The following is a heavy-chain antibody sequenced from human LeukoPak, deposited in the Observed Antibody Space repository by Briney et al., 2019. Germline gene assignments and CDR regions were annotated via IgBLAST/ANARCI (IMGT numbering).Heavy chain of an antibody. CDR1: GFTFSNAW. D-gene: IGHD3-10*01. J-gene: IGHJ4*02. V-gene: IGHV3-15*01. CDR3: TATPDYYGSGR. Sequence: GGSLRLSCAASGFTFSNAWMSWVRQAPGKGLEWIGRIKSKTDGGTTDYAVPVKGRFTISRDESKNTLFLQMNSLKTEDTAVYYCTATPDYYGSGRWGQGTLVTVSS. CDR2: IKSKTDGGTT.